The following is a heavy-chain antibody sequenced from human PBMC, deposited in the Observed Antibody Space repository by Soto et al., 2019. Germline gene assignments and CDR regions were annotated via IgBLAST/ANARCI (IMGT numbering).Heavy chain of an antibody. V-gene: IGHV1-2*02. J-gene: IGHJ6*02. CDR2: INPNSGGT. D-gene: IGHD3-10*01. CDR1: GSTFTGYY. CDR3: ARDRMVRGVIKPPADYYYYYGMDV. Sequence: ASVKVSCKASGSTFTGYYMHWVRQAPGQGLEWMGWINPNSGGTNYAQKFQGRVTMTRDTSISTAYMVLSRLRSDDTAVYYCARDRMVRGVIKPPADYYYYYGMDVWGQGTTVTVSS.